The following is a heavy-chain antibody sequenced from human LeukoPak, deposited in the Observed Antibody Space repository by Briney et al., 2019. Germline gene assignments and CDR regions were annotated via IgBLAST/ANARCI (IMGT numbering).Heavy chain of an antibody. Sequence: PGGSLRLSCAASGFIFNTYGMHWVRRAPGKGLEWVAFIRNDGSDKYYAVSVKGRFTISRDNSKNTLYLQMNSLRVEDTALYYCAKDRAYGQFLWGNDYWGQGTLVTVSS. D-gene: IGHD2-21*01. CDR2: IRNDGSDK. CDR1: GFIFNTYG. J-gene: IGHJ4*02. V-gene: IGHV3-30*02. CDR3: AKDRAYGQFLWGNDY.